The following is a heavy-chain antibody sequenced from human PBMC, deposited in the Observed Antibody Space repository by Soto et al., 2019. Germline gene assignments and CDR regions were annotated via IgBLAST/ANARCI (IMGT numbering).Heavy chain of an antibody. Sequence: SETLSLTCTVSGGSISSGDYYWSWIRQPPGKGLEWIGYIYYSGSTYYNPSLKSRVTISVDTSKNQFSLKLSSVTAAGTAVYYCARDHKSWFDPWGQGTLVTVSS. V-gene: IGHV4-30-4*01. CDR3: ARDHKSWFDP. J-gene: IGHJ5*02. CDR2: IYYSGST. CDR1: GGSISSGDYY.